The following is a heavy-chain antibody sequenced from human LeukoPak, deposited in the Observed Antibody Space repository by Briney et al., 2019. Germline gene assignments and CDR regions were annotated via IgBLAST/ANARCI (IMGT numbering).Heavy chain of an antibody. CDR3: ARAADYSNSGDY. Sequence: PSETLSLTCTVSGYSISSGYYWGWVRQPPRKGLEWIGINYDSGSTYYNPSVKSRVTISVDTSKNQFSLKLSSVTAADTAVYYCARAADYSNSGDYWGQGTLVTVSS. CDR2: NYDSGST. J-gene: IGHJ4*02. V-gene: IGHV4-38-2*02. CDR1: GYSISSGYY. D-gene: IGHD4-11*01.